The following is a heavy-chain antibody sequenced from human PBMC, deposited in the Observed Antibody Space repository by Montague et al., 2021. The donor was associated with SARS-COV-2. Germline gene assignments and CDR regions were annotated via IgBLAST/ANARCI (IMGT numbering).Heavy chain of an antibody. Sequence: SLRLSCAASGFTFSSYSMNWVRQAPGKGLEWVSSISSSSSYIYYADSVKGRFTISRDNAKNSLYLQMNSLRAEDTAVYYCARSPSYYYDSSGCCDYWGQGNLVTVSS. CDR1: GFTFSSYS. V-gene: IGHV3-21*01. CDR2: ISSSSSYI. J-gene: IGHJ4*02. D-gene: IGHD3-22*01. CDR3: ARSPSYYYDSSGCCDY.